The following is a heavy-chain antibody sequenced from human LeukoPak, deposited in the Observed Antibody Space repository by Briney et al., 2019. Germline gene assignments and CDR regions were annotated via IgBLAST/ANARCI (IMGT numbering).Heavy chain of an antibody. Sequence: GGSLRLSCAASGFTFSNYWMAWVRQAPGKGLEWVANIKLDGSEKDYVDSLKGRCTISRDDAKNSLYLQVNTLRAEDTAVYYCARDSEKSSSFAFDIWGQGTVVTVSS. V-gene: IGHV3-7*01. CDR1: GFTFSNYW. J-gene: IGHJ3*02. CDR2: IKLDGSEK. D-gene: IGHD6-13*01. CDR3: ARDSEKSSSFAFDI.